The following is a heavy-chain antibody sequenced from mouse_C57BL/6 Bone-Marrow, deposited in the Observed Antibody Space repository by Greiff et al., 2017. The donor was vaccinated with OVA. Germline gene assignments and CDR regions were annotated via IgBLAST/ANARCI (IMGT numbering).Heavy chain of an antibody. CDR3: ARRKEPYAMDD. CDR2: INPSSGYT. J-gene: IGHJ4*01. Sequence: VQLQQSGAELAKPGASVKLSCKASGYTFTSYWMHWVKQRPGQGLEWIGYINPSSGYTKYNQKFKDKATLTADKSSSTAYMQLSSLTYEDSAVDYCARRKEPYAMDDWGQGTSVTVSA. CDR1: GYTFTSYW. V-gene: IGHV1-7*01.